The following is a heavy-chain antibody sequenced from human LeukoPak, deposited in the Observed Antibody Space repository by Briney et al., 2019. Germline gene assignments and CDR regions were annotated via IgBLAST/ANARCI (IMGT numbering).Heavy chain of an antibody. V-gene: IGHV4-59*08. CDR3: ARSNFSSSWDL. CDR2: MYYTGSA. Sequence: SETLSLTCTVSGGSITNYYWSWIRHSSGKGLEWIGYMYYTGSAYYSPSLKSRVTISVDTSKNQFSLILTSVTAADTAMYYCARSNFSSSWDLWGQGTLVTVYS. D-gene: IGHD6-13*01. J-gene: IGHJ4*02. CDR1: GGSITNYY.